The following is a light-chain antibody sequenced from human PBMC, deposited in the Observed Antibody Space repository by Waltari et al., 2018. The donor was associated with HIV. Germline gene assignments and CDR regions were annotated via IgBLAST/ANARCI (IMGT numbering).Light chain of an antibody. CDR2: KDS. Sequence: SYELTQPSSVSVSPGQTARITCSGDALANQYAYWYQRKPGQAPVLVIYKDSERSSGIPERFSGSSSGTTVTLTISGVQAEDEADYYCQSADSSGTYLVIFGGGTKLTVL. CDR1: ALANQY. V-gene: IGLV3-25*03. CDR3: QSADSSGTYLVI. J-gene: IGLJ2*01.